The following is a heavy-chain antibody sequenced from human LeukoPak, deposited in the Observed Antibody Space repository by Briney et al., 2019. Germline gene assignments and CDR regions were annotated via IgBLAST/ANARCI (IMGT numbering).Heavy chain of an antibody. CDR2: IYYSGTT. V-gene: IGHV4-59*01. D-gene: IGHD6-13*01. Sequence: SETLSLTCTVSGGSISSYYWSWIRQPPGKGLEWIGYIYYSGTTSYNPSLKSRVTMSVDTSKNQFSLKLSSVTAADTAVYYCARGVYIAAAQYGYWGQGTLVTVSS. J-gene: IGHJ4*02. CDR1: GGSISSYY. CDR3: ARGVYIAAAQYGY.